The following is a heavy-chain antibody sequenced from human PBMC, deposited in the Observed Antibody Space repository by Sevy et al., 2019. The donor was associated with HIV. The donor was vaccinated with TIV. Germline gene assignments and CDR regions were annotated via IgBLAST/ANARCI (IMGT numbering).Heavy chain of an antibody. Sequence: GGSLRISCAASGFNFSTYGMHWVRQAPGKGLEWVEFIRFDGSVKYYTNSVKGRLTISRDNSKNTQYLRMNSLRAEDTAVYFCAKVLHIVEIPAAIDYYYGMDVWGQWTTVTVSS. V-gene: IGHV3-30*02. CDR2: IRFDGSVK. D-gene: IGHD2-2*01. CDR3: AKVLHIVEIPAAIDYYYGMDV. CDR1: GFNFSTYG. J-gene: IGHJ6*02.